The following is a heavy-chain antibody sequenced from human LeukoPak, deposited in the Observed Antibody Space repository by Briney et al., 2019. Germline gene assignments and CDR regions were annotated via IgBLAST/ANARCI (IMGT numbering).Heavy chain of an antibody. V-gene: IGHV4-59*08. J-gene: IGHJ4*02. CDR3: ARRDYYDSSGYYNY. D-gene: IGHD3-22*01. Sequence: SETLSLTCTVSGGSISSYYWSWIRQPPGKGLEWIGYIYYSGSTNYNPSLKSRVTISVDTSKNQFSLKLSSVTAADTAVYYCARRDYYDSSGYYNYWGQGTLVTVSS. CDR1: GGSISSYY. CDR2: IYYSGST.